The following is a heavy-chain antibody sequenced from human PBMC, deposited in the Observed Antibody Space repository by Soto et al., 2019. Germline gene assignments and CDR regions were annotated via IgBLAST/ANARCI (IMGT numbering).Heavy chain of an antibody. J-gene: IGHJ6*02. CDR3: ARDTGYSGYDKRYYYYGMDV. CDR2: INPNSGGT. CDR1: GYTFTGYY. D-gene: IGHD5-12*01. V-gene: IGHV1-2*02. Sequence: GASVKVSCKASGYTFTGYYMHWVRQAPGQGLEWMGWINPNSGGTNYAQKFQGRVTMTSDTSISTAYMELSRLRSDDTAVYYCARDTGYSGYDKRYYYYGMDVWGQGTTVTVSS.